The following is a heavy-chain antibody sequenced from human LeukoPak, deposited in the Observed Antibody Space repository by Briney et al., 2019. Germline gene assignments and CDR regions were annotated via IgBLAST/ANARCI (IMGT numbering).Heavy chain of an antibody. CDR3: ARASLGSGTVFDY. CDR2: IYYSGST. CDR1: GGSISSSSYY. Sequence: SETLSLTCTVSGGSISSSSYYWGWIRQPPGKGLEWIGSIYYSGSTYYNPSLKSRVIISVDTSKNQFSLKLSSVTAADTAVYYCARASLGSGTVFDYWGQGTLVTVSS. D-gene: IGHD3-10*01. V-gene: IGHV4-39*07. J-gene: IGHJ4*02.